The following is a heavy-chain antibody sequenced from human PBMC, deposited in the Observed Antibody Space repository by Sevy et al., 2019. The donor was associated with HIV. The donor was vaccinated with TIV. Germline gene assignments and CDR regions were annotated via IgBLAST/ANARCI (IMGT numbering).Heavy chain of an antibody. Sequence: LPETLSLTCTVSGGPISSYYWSWIRQPPGKKLEWIGYIHYSGSTKYNPSPNSRVTMSVDTSKNQFSLKLTSVTAADTAVYYCARAPPVRSGDDSLNWFDPWGQGTLVTVSS. CDR1: GGPISSYY. CDR3: ARAPPVRSGDDSLNWFDP. D-gene: IGHD5-12*01. V-gene: IGHV4-59*01. J-gene: IGHJ5*02. CDR2: IHYSGST.